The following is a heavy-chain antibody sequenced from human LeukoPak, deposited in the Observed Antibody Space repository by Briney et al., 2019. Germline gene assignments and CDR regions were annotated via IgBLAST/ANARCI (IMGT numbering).Heavy chain of an antibody. D-gene: IGHD6-19*01. CDR3: ARATDSNGWLFDY. V-gene: IGHV4-31*03. J-gene: IGHJ4*02. CDR1: GGSISSGGYY. CDR2: IYYSGST. Sequence: PSETLSLTCTVSGGSISSGGYYWSWIRQHPGKGLEWIGYIYYSGSTYYNPSLKSRVTISVDTSKNQFSLKLSSVTAADTAVYYCARATDSNGWLFDYWGQGTLVTVSS.